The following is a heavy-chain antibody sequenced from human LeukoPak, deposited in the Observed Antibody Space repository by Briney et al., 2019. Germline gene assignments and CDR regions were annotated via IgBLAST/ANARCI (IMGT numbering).Heavy chain of an antibody. J-gene: IGHJ4*02. CDR1: GFTFSSYS. V-gene: IGHV3-48*01. CDR2: ISSSSSTI. D-gene: IGHD1-26*01. CDR3: ARDQGSGSYELDY. Sequence: GGSLRLSCAASGFTFSSYSMNWVRQAPGKGLEWVSYISSSSSTIYYADSVKGRFTISRDNAKNSLYLQMNSLRAEDTAVYYCARDQGSGSYELDYWGQGTLVTVSS.